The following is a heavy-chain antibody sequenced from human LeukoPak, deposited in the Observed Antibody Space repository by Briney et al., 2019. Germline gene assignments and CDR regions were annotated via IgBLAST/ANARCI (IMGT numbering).Heavy chain of an antibody. V-gene: IGHV3-66*01. J-gene: IGHJ4*02. CDR1: GFTFSSYA. D-gene: IGHD6-13*01. CDR3: ARDRSSSWIDY. Sequence: GGSLRLSCAASGFTFSSYAMSWVRQAPGKGLEWVSVIYSSGSTYYADSVKGRFTISRDNSKNTLYLQMNSLRAEDTAVYYCARDRSSSWIDYWGQGTLVTVSS. CDR2: IYSSGST.